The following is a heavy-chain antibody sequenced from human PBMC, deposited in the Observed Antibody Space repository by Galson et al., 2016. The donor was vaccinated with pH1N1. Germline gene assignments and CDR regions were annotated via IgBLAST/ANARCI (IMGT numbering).Heavy chain of an antibody. CDR1: GYSFTAFW. Sequence: QSGAEVKKPGDSLRISCKGSGYSFTAFWIAWVRRTPGKGLEWMGIIYPGDSDTRYSPSFQGQVTISVDKSITTAYLQWSSLKASDTAIYHCALSPIGTRRNWFAPWGQGTLVTVSS. J-gene: IGHJ5*02. D-gene: IGHD3-10*01. V-gene: IGHV5-51*06. CDR3: ALSPIGTRRNWFAP. CDR2: IYPGDSDT.